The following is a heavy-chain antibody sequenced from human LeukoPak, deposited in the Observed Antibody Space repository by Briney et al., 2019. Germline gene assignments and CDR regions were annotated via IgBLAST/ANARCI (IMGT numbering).Heavy chain of an antibody. J-gene: IGHJ6*03. CDR3: ARVGYYDSSGPSFGYDYYMDV. CDR1: GFTFSSYS. V-gene: IGHV3-48*01. Sequence: PGGSLRLSCAASGFTFSSYSMNWVRQAPGKGLEWGLDISSSSSTIYYADSVKGRFTISRDNAKNSLYLQMNSLRAEDTAVYYCARVGYYDSSGPSFGYDYYMDVWGKGTTVTVSS. D-gene: IGHD3-22*01. CDR2: ISSSSSTI.